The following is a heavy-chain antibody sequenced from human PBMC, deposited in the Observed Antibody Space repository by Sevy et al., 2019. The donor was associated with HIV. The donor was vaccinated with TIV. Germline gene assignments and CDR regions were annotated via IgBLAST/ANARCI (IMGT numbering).Heavy chain of an antibody. CDR1: GFTFRNFG. CDR2: VSYDGSSK. J-gene: IGHJ6*02. Sequence: GGSLRLSCVGSGFTFRNFGVHWLRQAPGKGLEWLSVVSYDGSSKYYVDSVKDRFIVSRDNSKNTLYLQMNSLRTEDTAVYYCARGGSGDYYYYGVDVRGQGTTVTVSS. V-gene: IGHV3-30*03. CDR3: ARGGSGDYYYYGVDV. D-gene: IGHD3-10*01.